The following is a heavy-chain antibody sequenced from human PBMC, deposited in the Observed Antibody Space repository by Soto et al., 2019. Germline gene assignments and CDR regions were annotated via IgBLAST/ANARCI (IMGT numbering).Heavy chain of an antibody. CDR1: GYTFTSYG. D-gene: IGHD3-10*01. J-gene: IGHJ3*01. CDR3: VGGGLWGYAADAFDF. V-gene: IGHV1-18*01. Sequence: ASVKVSCKTAGYTFTSYGVSWVRQAPGQGLEWMGWISAFNGNTKYAQKLQGRVTITTDTSTSTAYMELRSLRSDDTAVYYCVGGGLWGYAADAFDFWGKGPRCAVSS. CDR2: ISAFNGNT.